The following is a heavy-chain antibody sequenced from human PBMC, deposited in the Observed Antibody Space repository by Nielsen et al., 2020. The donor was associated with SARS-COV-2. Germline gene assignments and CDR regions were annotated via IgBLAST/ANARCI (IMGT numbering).Heavy chain of an antibody. CDR3: ARDILVMDSSSSFNYMDV. D-gene: IGHD6-6*01. Sequence: ASVKVSCKASGYTFTSYYMHWVRQAPGQGLEWMGIINPSGGSTSYAQKFQGRVTMTRDTSTGTVYMELSSLRSEDTAVYYCARDILVMDSSSSFNYMDVWGKGTTVTVSS. J-gene: IGHJ6*03. CDR2: INPSGGST. CDR1: GYTFTSYY. V-gene: IGHV1-46*01.